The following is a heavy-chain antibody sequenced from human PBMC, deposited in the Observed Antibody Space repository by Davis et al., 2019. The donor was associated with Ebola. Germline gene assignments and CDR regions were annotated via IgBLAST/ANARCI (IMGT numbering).Heavy chain of an antibody. J-gene: IGHJ6*02. CDR3: VRGGPIFMFQGVIDRSYYKYFGMDV. V-gene: IGHV3-11*04. CDR2: IRSSDTTI. Sequence: GESLKISCAASGFTLSDYYMSWIRQAPGKGLEWVSSIRSSDTTIYYSDSVKGRFTVSRDNAKNSLDLQMGSLRAEDTAVYYCVRGGPIFMFQGVIDRSYYKYFGMDVWGQGTTVTVSS. CDR1: GFTLSDYY. D-gene: IGHD3-10*01.